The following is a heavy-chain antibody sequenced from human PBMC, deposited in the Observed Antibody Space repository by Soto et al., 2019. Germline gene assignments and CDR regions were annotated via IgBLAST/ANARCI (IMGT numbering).Heavy chain of an antibody. D-gene: IGHD3-3*01. CDR3: ARELNYDFWSGLGWFDP. J-gene: IGHJ5*02. Sequence: GESLKISCKGSGYSFTSYWIGWVRQMPWKGLEWMGIIYPGDSDTRYSPSFQGQVTISADKSISTAYLQWSSLKASDTAMYYCARELNYDFWSGLGWFDPWAQGTLVTVSS. V-gene: IGHV5-51*01. CDR1: GYSFTSYW. CDR2: IYPGDSDT.